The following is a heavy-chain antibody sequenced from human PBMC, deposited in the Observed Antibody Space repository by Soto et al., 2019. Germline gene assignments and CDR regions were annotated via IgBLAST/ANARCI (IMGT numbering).Heavy chain of an antibody. J-gene: IGHJ5*02. V-gene: IGHV4-4*02. Sequence: QVQLQESGPGLVKPSGTLSLTCAVSGGSISSSNWWRWVRQPPGKGLEWIGEIYHSGSTNYNPSLTSRVTISVDKSKNQFSLKLSSVTAADTAVYYCERDGITTVPRGWFDPWGQGTLVTVSS. CDR2: IYHSGST. D-gene: IGHD4-17*01. CDR3: ERDGITTVPRGWFDP. CDR1: GGSISSSNW.